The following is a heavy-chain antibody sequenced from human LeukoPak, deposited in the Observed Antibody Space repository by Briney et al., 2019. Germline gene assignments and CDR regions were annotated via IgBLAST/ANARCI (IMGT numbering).Heavy chain of an antibody. D-gene: IGHD3-22*01. Sequence: PGGFLRLSCAASGFTYSSYWMHWVRQDPGKGLVWVSRMNAAGNSAYTDSVKGRFTISRDNAKNTLFLQMNSLRAEDTAVYYCAREDGAAVGYFDTWGKGTLVTVSS. CDR2: MNAAGNSA. CDR1: GFTYSSYW. J-gene: IGHJ4*02. CDR3: AREDGAAVGYFDT. V-gene: IGHV3-74*01.